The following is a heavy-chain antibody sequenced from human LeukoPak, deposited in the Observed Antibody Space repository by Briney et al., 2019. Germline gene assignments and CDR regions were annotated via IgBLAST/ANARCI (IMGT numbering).Heavy chain of an antibody. CDR2: IEWNGGRR. J-gene: IGHJ4*02. D-gene: IGHD3-22*01. CDR1: GFRLDAFG. V-gene: IGHV3-20*04. CDR3: ASVPDDASGNSRYYFKT. Sequence: GGSLRLSCVASGFRLDAFGMSWVRQVPGKGLEWVSGIEWNGGRREYADSVKGRFTISRDNAKNSLYLQMKNLRAEDTALYYCASVPDDASGNSRYYFKTWGQGTLVTASS.